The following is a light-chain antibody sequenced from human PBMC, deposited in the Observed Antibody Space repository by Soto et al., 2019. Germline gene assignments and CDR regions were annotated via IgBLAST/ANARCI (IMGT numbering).Light chain of an antibody. CDR1: QGINRW. V-gene: IGKV1-12*02. J-gene: IGKJ2*01. Sequence: DIQMTQSPSSVSASLGDRVTITCRASQGINRWLAWYQQKPGKAPKVLIHGASILQSGVPSRFSGSRSGTDFTLTTSSLQPEDFATYFCQQANSFPYTFGQGTKLEIK. CDR2: GAS. CDR3: QQANSFPYT.